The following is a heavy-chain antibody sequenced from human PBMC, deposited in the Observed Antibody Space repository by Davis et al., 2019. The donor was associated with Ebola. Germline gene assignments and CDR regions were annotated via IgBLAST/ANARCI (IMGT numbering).Heavy chain of an antibody. CDR1: GFTFDDYA. CDR3: TRDEM. CDR2: ISWNSGSI. J-gene: IGHJ4*02. Sequence: SLKISCAASGFTFDDYAMHWVRQAPGKGLEWVSGISWNSGSIGYADSVKGRFTISRDSAKDSLFLQMNSLRVEDTAVYYCTRDEMWGQGILVTVSS. D-gene: IGHD5-24*01. V-gene: IGHV3-9*01.